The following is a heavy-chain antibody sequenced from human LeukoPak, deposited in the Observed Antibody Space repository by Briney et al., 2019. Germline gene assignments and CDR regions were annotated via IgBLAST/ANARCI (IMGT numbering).Heavy chain of an antibody. Sequence: PSETLSLTCTVSGGSISSSSYYWGWIRQPPGKGLEWIGSIYHSGSTYYNPSLKSRVTISVDTSKNQFSLKLSSVTAADTAVYYCARRWGGSGTWFDPWGQGTLVTVSS. CDR3: ARRWGGSGTWFDP. CDR1: GGSISSSSYY. CDR2: IYHSGST. J-gene: IGHJ5*02. D-gene: IGHD6-25*01. V-gene: IGHV4-39*07.